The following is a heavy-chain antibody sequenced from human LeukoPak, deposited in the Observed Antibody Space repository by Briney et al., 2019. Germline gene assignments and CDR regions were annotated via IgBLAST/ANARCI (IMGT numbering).Heavy chain of an antibody. CDR1: GYTFTSYG. D-gene: IGHD6-19*01. CDR2: ISAYNGNT. CDR3: ARGRSSGWYDYYYYGMDV. Sequence: GASVKVSCKASGYTFTSYGISWVRQAPGQGLEWMGWISAYNGNTNYAQKLQGRVTMTTDTSTSTAYMELRSLRSDDTAVYYCARGRSSGWYDYYYYGMDVRGQGTTVTVSS. J-gene: IGHJ6*02. V-gene: IGHV1-18*01.